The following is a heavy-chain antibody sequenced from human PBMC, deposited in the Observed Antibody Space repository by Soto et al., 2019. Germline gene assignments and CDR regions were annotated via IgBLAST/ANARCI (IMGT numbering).Heavy chain of an antibody. V-gene: IGHV4-30-2*01. CDR2: ISHTGST. CDR3: ARAVAPDLGSWLDP. D-gene: IGHD2-15*01. CDR1: GGSISSGNSYS. Sequence: PSETLSLTCAVSGGSISSGNSYSWSWIRQPPGKGLEWIGSISHTGSTSYNPSLKGRVTMSVDKSKNQFSLKLSSVTAADMAVYYCARAVAPDLGSWLDPLGQGTLVAFAS. J-gene: IGHJ5*02.